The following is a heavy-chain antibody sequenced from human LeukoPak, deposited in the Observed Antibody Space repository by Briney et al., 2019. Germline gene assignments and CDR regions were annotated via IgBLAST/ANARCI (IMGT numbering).Heavy chain of an antibody. J-gene: IGHJ4*02. V-gene: IGHV1-2*02. Sequence: ASVKVSCKASGYTFTGYYMHWVRQAPGQGLEWMGWINPNSGGTNYAQKFQGRVTMTRDTSISTAYMELSRLRSDDTAVYCCARDLEGGSGYYSYFDYWGQGTLVTVSS. D-gene: IGHD3-22*01. CDR2: INPNSGGT. CDR3: ARDLEGGSGYYSYFDY. CDR1: GYTFTGYY.